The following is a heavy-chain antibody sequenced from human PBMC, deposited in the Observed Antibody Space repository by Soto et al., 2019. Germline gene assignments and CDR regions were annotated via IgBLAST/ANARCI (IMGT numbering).Heavy chain of an antibody. D-gene: IGHD3-22*01. CDR2: INHSGST. Sequence: SETLSLTCAVYGGSFSGYYWSWIRQPPGKGLEWIGEINHSGSTNYNPSLKSRVTISVDTSKNQFSLKLSSVTAADTAVYYCASGYYDSSGYPGLDYWGKGTLVTVSS. V-gene: IGHV4-34*01. CDR3: ASGYYDSSGYPGLDY. CDR1: GGSFSGYY. J-gene: IGHJ4*02.